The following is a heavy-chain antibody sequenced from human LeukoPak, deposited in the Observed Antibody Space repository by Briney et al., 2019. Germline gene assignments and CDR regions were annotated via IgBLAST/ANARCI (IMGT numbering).Heavy chain of an antibody. CDR3: AREGGGGYYFDY. Sequence: ASVKVSCKASGYSFTAYYIHWVRQAPGQGLEWMGWINPNSGGTNYAQKFQDRVTMTRDMSTSTVYMELSSLRSEDTAVYYCAREGGGGYYFDYWGQGTLVTVSS. D-gene: IGHD2-15*01. J-gene: IGHJ4*02. CDR2: INPNSGGT. V-gene: IGHV1-2*02. CDR1: GYSFTAYY.